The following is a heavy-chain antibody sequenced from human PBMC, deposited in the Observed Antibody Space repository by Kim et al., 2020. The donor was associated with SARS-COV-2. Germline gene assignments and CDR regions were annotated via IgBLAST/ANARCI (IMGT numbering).Heavy chain of an antibody. CDR1: GYSFTSYW. CDR2: IDPSDSYT. CDR3: ARILRYFDWTTAQSYYYYGMDV. J-gene: IGHJ6*02. Sequence: GESLKISCKGSGYSFTSYWISWVRQMPGKGLEWMGRIDPSDSYTNYSPSFQGHVTISADKSISTAYLQWSSLKASDTAMYYCARILRYFDWTTAQSYYYYGMDVWGQGTTVTVSS. V-gene: IGHV5-10-1*01. D-gene: IGHD3-9*01.